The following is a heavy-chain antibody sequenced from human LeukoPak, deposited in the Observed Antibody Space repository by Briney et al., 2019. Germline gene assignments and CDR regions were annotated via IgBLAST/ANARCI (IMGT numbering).Heavy chain of an antibody. Sequence: SVKVSCKASGGTFSSYAISRVRQAPGQGLEWMGRIIPIFGTANYAQKFQGRVTITTDESTSTAYMELSSLRSEDTAVYYCARGPWELLYYFDYWGQGTLVTVSS. CDR1: GGTFSSYA. V-gene: IGHV1-69*05. CDR2: IIPIFGTA. CDR3: ARGPWELLYYFDY. J-gene: IGHJ4*02. D-gene: IGHD1-26*01.